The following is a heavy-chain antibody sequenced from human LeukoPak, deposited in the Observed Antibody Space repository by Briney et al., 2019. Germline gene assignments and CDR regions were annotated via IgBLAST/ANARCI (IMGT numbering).Heavy chain of an antibody. CDR2: ISGSGAST. D-gene: IGHD2-2*02. CDR1: GFSFSGYA. Sequence: GGSLGLSCASSGFSFSGYAMIWVRQAPGKGLELVSTISGSGASTFYADSVRGRFITSKDIPSNTVYPQMNSLRGEDTAVYYCAKGSRVYTNFYFDYWGQGTLVTVSS. J-gene: IGHJ4*02. CDR3: AKGSRVYTNFYFDY. V-gene: IGHV3-23*01.